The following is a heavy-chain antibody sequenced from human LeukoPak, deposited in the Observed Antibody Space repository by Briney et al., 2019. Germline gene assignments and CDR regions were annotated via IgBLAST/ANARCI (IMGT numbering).Heavy chain of an antibody. Sequence: SVKVSCKASGGTFSSYAISWVRQAPGQGLEWMGRIIPILGIANYAQKFQGRVTITADKSTSTAYMELSSLRSEDTAVYYCAGDGYSGYGAGASFDYWGQGTLVTVSS. CDR2: IIPILGIA. CDR1: GGTFSSYA. D-gene: IGHD5-12*01. V-gene: IGHV1-69*04. CDR3: AGDGYSGYGAGASFDY. J-gene: IGHJ4*02.